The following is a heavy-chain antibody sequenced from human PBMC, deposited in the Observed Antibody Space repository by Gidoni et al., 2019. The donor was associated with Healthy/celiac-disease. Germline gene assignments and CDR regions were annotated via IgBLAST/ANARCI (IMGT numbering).Heavy chain of an antibody. J-gene: IGHJ4*02. CDR2: INHSGST. Sequence: QVQLQQWGAGLLKPSETLSLTCAVYGGSFSGYYGSWIRQPPGKGLEWIGEINHSGSTNYNPSLKSRVTISVDTSKNQFSLKLSSVTAADTAVYYCARVDYYDSSGYLDYWGQGTLVTVSS. V-gene: IGHV4-34*01. CDR3: ARVDYYDSSGYLDY. D-gene: IGHD3-22*01. CDR1: GGSFSGYY.